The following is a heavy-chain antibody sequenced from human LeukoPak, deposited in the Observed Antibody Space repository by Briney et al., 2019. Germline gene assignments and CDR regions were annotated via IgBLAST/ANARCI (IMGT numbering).Heavy chain of an antibody. V-gene: IGHV5-51*01. CDR2: IYPGDSET. J-gene: IGHJ4*02. Sequence: GESLKISCKISGYTFTSNWIGWVRQMPGKGLEWMGIIYPGDSETRYSPSFQGQVSISADKSISTAYLQWSSLKASDTAMYYCARHKYYYDSSGYSSIDYWGQGTLVTVSS. CDR1: GYTFTSNW. CDR3: ARHKYYYDSSGYSSIDY. D-gene: IGHD3-22*01.